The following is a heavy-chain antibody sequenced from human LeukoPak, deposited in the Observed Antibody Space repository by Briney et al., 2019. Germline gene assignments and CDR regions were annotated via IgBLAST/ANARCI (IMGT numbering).Heavy chain of an antibody. CDR3: ARVPLRFLEPFDY. Sequence: SETLSLTCAVYGGSVSGYYWSWIRQPPEKGLEWIGEVSHRGRTHYTPSLQSRVTMSVDTSKNQFALNLNSVTAADTAVYYCARVPLRFLEPFDYWGQGILVTVSS. CDR2: VSHRGRT. CDR1: GGSVSGYY. J-gene: IGHJ4*02. V-gene: IGHV4-34*01. D-gene: IGHD3-3*01.